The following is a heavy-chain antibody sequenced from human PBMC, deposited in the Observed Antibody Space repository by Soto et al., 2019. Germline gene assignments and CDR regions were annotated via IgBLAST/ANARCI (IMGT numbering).Heavy chain of an antibody. CDR2: VRGVDTST. Sequence: LRLSCAASGFTFSSYAMSWVRQAPGRGLEWVSTVRGVDTSTYYADSVRGRFTISRDNSKNTLYLQMNSLRAEDTAVYYCAKKAAATGMLLPFDYWGQGTMVTVSS. V-gene: IGHV3-23*01. CDR1: GFTFSSYA. J-gene: IGHJ4*03. D-gene: IGHD6-13*01. CDR3: AKKAAATGMLLPFDY.